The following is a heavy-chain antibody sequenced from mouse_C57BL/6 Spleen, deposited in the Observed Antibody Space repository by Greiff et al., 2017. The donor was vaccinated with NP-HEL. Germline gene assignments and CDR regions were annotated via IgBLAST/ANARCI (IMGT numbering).Heavy chain of an antibody. V-gene: IGHV1-52*01. CDR3: AISTTVPFYAMDY. CDR2: IDPSDSET. J-gene: IGHJ4*01. CDR1: GYTFTSYW. Sequence: VQLQQPGAELVRPGSSVKLSCKASGYTFTSYWMHWVKQRPIQGLEWIGNIDPSDSETHYNQKFKDKATLTVDKSSSTAYMQLSSLTSEDSAVYYCAISTTVPFYAMDYWGQGTSVTVSS. D-gene: IGHD1-1*01.